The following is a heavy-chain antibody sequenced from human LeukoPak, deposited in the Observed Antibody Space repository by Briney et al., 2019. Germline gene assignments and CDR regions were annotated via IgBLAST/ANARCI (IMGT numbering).Heavy chain of an antibody. CDR1: GFTFSSDA. Sequence: PGGSLRVSCAASGFTFSSDAMSCVRQAPGKGLEWVSSISGSGGSTYYADSVKGQFTISRDNSKNTLYLQMNSLRAEDTAVYYCAKSSLVVVSAGDYWGQGTLVTDSS. CDR2: ISGSGGST. CDR3: AKSSLVVVSAGDY. V-gene: IGHV3-23*01. J-gene: IGHJ4*02. D-gene: IGHD2-21*02.